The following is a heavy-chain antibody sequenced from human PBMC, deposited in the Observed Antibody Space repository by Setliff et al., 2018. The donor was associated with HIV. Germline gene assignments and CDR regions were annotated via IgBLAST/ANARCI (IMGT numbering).Heavy chain of an antibody. CDR1: GYTFTNYA. J-gene: IGHJ6*03. CDR2: ISAYNGNT. D-gene: IGHD2-15*01. CDR3: ARMRSCSGGSCLPGALYYYHMDV. Sequence: VASVKVSCKASGYTFTNYAFAWVRQAPGQGLEWMGWISAYNGNTNYADKLQGRVTLTTDTSTTTVYMELRSLRSDDTAVYYCARMRSCSGGSCLPGALYYYHMDVWGKGTTVTVSS. V-gene: IGHV1-18*01.